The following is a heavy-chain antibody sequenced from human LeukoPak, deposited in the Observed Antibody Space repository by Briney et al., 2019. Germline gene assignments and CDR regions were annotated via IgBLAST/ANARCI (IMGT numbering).Heavy chain of an antibody. CDR3: ARGGYYDILTGYSEHAFDI. J-gene: IGHJ3*02. CDR1: GGSISSGDYY. Sequence: SETLSLTCTVSGGSISSGDYYWSWIRQPPGKGLEWIGYIYYSGSTYYNPSLKRRVTISVDTSKNQFSLKLSSVPAADTAVYYCARGGYYDILTGYSEHAFDIWGQGTMVTVSS. D-gene: IGHD3-9*01. V-gene: IGHV4-30-4*01. CDR2: IYYSGST.